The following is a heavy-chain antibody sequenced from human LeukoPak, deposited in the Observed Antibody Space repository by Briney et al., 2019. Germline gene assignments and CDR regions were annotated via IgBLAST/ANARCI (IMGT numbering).Heavy chain of an antibody. CDR3: ARGPMIVVVTPFDY. Sequence: SETLSLTCSVSGGSISSSSYCWGWIRQPPGKGLEWIGEINHSGSTNYNPSLKSRVTISVDTSKNQFSLKLSSVTAADTAVYYCARGPMIVVVTPFDYWGQGTLVTISS. CDR1: GGSISSSSYC. CDR2: INHSGST. J-gene: IGHJ4*02. D-gene: IGHD3-22*01. V-gene: IGHV4-39*07.